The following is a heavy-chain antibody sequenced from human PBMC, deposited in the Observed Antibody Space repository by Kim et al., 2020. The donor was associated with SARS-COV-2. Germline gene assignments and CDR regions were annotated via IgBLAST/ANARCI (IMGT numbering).Heavy chain of an antibody. Sequence: GGSLRLSCAASGFTFSSYGMHWVRQAPGKGLEWVAVISYDGSNKYYADSVKGRFTISRDNSKNTLYLQMNSLRAEDTAVYYCAKFALWFGELSNWFDPWGQGTLVTVSS. CDR2: ISYDGSNK. J-gene: IGHJ5*02. CDR3: AKFALWFGELSNWFDP. D-gene: IGHD3-10*01. V-gene: IGHV3-30*18. CDR1: GFTFSSYG.